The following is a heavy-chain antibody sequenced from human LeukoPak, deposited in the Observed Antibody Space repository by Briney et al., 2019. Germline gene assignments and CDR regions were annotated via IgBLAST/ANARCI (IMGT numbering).Heavy chain of an antibody. V-gene: IGHV1-69*04. D-gene: IGHD3-22*01. CDR2: SIPILGIA. Sequence: SVEVSCKASGGTLSSYAISWVRQAPGQGLEWMGRSIPILGIANYAQKFQGRVTITADKSTSTAYMELSSLRSEDTAVYYCARDKSLPYYYDSSGYVDDYWGQGTLVTVSS. CDR1: GGTLSSYA. CDR3: ARDKSLPYYYDSSGYVDDY. J-gene: IGHJ4*02.